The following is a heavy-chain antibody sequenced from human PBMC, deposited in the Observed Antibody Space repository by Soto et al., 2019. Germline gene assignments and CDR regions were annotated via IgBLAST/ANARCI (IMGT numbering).Heavy chain of an antibody. J-gene: IGHJ4*02. D-gene: IGHD3-9*01. CDR3: ARGDYDILTGYYDY. V-gene: IGHV1-3*01. CDR1: GYTFINYA. Sequence: GASVKVSCKSSGYTFINYAMYWVRQAPGQRLEWMGWINAGNGNTKYSQKFQGRVTITRDTSASTAYMELSSLRSDDTAVYYCARGDYDILTGYYDYWGQGTLVTVSS. CDR2: INAGNGNT.